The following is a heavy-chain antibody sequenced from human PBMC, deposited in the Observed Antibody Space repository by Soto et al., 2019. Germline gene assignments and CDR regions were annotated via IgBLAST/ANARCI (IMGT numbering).Heavy chain of an antibody. CDR3: ARGNDYDSATFDY. D-gene: IGHD2-15*01. J-gene: IGHJ4*02. Sequence: GSLRLSCEASGFTFSTYGMHWVRQAPGKGLEWVAVISYDGRNENYVDSVKGRFTISRDNSKNTLYLQINSLRIDDTAVFYCARGNDYDSATFDYWGQGAQVTVS. CDR1: GFTFSTYG. CDR2: ISYDGRNE. V-gene: IGHV3-30*03.